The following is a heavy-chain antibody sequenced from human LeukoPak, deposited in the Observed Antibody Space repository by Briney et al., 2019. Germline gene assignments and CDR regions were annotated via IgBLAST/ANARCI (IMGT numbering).Heavy chain of an antibody. CDR1: GGSFSGYY. CDR3: ARGPPVLVAWFDP. V-gene: IGHV4-34*01. Sequence: SETLSLTCAVYGGSFSGYYWSWIRRPPGKGLEWIGEINHSGSTNYNPSLKSRVTISVDTSKNQFSLKLSSVTAADTAVYYCARGPPVLVAWFDPWGQGTLVTVSS. CDR2: INHSGST. D-gene: IGHD2-8*02. J-gene: IGHJ5*02.